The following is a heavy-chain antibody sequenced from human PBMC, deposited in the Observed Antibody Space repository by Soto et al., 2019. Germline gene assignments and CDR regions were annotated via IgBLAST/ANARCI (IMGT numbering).Heavy chain of an antibody. J-gene: IGHJ3*02. Sequence: GGSLRLSCAASGFTFSSYVMHWVRQAPGKGLEYVSAISSNGGSTYYANSVKGRFTISRDNSKNTLYLQMGSLRAEDMAVYYCTRGLFDTILRRAIGAIDIWGQGTMVTVSS. CDR3: TRGLFDTILRRAIGAIDI. CDR1: GFTFSSYV. V-gene: IGHV3-64*01. D-gene: IGHD2-21*01. CDR2: ISSNGGST.